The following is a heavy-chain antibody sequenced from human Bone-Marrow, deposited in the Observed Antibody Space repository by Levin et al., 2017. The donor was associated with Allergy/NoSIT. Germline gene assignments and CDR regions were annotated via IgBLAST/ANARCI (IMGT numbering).Heavy chain of an antibody. CDR2: IPSDEINK. CDR1: GFSFSLFG. J-gene: IGHJ5*02. V-gene: IGHV3-30*03. Sequence: SGGSLRLSCAVSGFSFSLFGMQWVRQAPGKGLEWVAIIPSDEINKYYADSVKGRFVVSRDNSKNTLYLQMDNLRPEDTAVYFCATDQSGRFDPWGQGTRVTVSS. CDR3: ATDQSGRFDP.